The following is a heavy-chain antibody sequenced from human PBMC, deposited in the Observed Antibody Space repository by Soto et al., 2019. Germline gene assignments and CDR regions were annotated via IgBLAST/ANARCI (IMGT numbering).Heavy chain of an antibody. V-gene: IGHV3-23*01. J-gene: IGHJ4*02. CDR3: AKEKDYDYVWGSYRYTSDY. CDR1: GFTFSSYA. Sequence: LRLSCAASGFTFSSYAMSWVRQAPGKGLEWVSAISGSGSTFYADSVKGRFTISRDNSKNTLYLQMNSLRAEDTAVYYCAKEKDYDYVWGSYRYTSDYWGQGTLVTVSS. D-gene: IGHD3-16*02. CDR2: ISGSGST.